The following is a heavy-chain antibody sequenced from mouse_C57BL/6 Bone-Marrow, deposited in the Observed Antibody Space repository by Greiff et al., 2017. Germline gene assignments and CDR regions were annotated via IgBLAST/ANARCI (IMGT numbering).Heavy chain of an antibody. V-gene: IGHV1-64*01. CDR3: ARAYGSSYRFDY. CDR1: GYTFTSYW. CDR2: IHPNSGST. D-gene: IGHD1-1*01. J-gene: IGHJ2*01. Sequence: QVQLQQPGAELVKPGASVQLSCKASGYTFTSYWMHWVKQRPGQGLEWIGMIHPNSGSTTYNEKFKSKATLTVDKSSSTAYMRLSSLTSADSAVYYCARAYGSSYRFDYWGQGTTLTVSS.